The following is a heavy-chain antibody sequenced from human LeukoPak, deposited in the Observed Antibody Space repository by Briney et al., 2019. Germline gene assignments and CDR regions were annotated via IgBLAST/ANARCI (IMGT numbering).Heavy chain of an antibody. J-gene: IGHJ4*02. CDR3: ARDCSGGSCYDY. Sequence: PGGSLRLSCAASGFSFSAYGVHWVRQAPGKGLEWVAVISYDGSNKYYADSVKGRFTISRDNSKNTLYLQMNSLRAEDTAVYYCARDCSGGSCYDYWGQGTLVTVSS. D-gene: IGHD2-15*01. CDR1: GFSFSAYG. V-gene: IGHV3-30*19. CDR2: ISYDGSNK.